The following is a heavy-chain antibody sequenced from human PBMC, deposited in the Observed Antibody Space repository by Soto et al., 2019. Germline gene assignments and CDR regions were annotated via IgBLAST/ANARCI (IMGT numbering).Heavy chain of an antibody. CDR2: IYYSGST. J-gene: IGHJ6*02. Sequence: SETLSLTCTVSGGSISSGGYYWSWIRQHPGKGLEWIGYIYYSGSTYYNPSLKSRVTISVDTSKNQFSLKLSSVTAADTAVYYCARDGANGMDVWGQGTTVTVSS. D-gene: IGHD3-16*01. CDR1: GGSISSGGYY. CDR3: ARDGANGMDV. V-gene: IGHV4-31*03.